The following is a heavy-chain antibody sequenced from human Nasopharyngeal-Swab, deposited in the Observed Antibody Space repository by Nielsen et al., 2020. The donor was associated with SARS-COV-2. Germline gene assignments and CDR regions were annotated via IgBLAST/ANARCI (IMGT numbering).Heavy chain of an antibody. CDR3: AKATQIFWFGQFRNDAFDV. Sequence: GESLKISCAASGFSFNNYGMHWVRQAPGKGPEWVAVISYEGSKKSYVASVEGRFTISRDFSKNTLFLQMSSLRPEDTAVYYCAKATQIFWFGQFRNDAFDVWGQGTMVTVS. CDR1: GFSFNNYG. D-gene: IGHD3-10*01. V-gene: IGHV3-30*18. J-gene: IGHJ3*01. CDR2: ISYEGSKK.